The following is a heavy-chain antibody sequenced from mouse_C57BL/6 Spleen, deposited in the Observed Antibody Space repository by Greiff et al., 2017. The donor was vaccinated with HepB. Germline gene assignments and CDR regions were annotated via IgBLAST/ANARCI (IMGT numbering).Heavy chain of an antibody. D-gene: IGHD2-2*01. CDR3: ASPLWLRDAMDY. J-gene: IGHJ4*01. CDR1: GYSITSGYY. Sequence: EVQLVESGPGLVKPSQSLSLTCSVTGYSITSGYYWNWIRQFPGNKLEWMGYISYDGSNNYNPSLKNRISITRDTSKNQFFLKLNSVTTEDTATYYCASPLWLRDAMDYWGQGTSVTVSS. V-gene: IGHV3-6*01. CDR2: ISYDGSN.